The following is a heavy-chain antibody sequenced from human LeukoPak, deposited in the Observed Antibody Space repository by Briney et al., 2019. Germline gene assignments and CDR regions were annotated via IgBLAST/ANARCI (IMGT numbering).Heavy chain of an antibody. J-gene: IGHJ4*02. CDR2: ISYDGGNK. CDR3: ARVYSSTWLNDY. Sequence: RSLRLSCAASGFTFSSYDMHWVRQAPGKGLEWVAIISYDGGNKYYADSVKGRFTISRDNSKDTLYLQMNSLRGEDTAVYYCARVYSSTWLNDYWGQGTMVAVSS. V-gene: IGHV3-30-3*01. D-gene: IGHD6-13*01. CDR1: GFTFSSYD.